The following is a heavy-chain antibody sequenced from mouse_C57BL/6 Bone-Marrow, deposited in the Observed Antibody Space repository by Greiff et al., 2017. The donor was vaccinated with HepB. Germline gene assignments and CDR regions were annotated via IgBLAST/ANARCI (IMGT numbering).Heavy chain of an antibody. Sequence: QVQLQQPGAELVKPGASVKLSCKASGYTFTSYWMQWVKQRPGQGLEWIGEIDPSDSYTNYNQKFKGKATLTVDTSSSTAYMQLSSLTSEDSAVYYCARRLGFAYWGQGTLVTVS. CDR1: GYTFTSYW. V-gene: IGHV1-50*01. J-gene: IGHJ3*01. CDR2: IDPSDSYT. D-gene: IGHD4-1*01. CDR3: ARRLGFAY.